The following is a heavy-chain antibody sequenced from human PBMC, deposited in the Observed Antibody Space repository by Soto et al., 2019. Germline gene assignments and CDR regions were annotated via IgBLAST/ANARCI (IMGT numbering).Heavy chain of an antibody. D-gene: IGHD3-22*01. CDR3: AKDHFYYDSSLFDY. CDR1: GFTFSSYG. CDR2: ISYDGSNK. J-gene: IGHJ4*02. V-gene: IGHV3-30*18. Sequence: GGSLRLSCAASGFTFSSYGMHWVRQAPGKGLEWVAVISYDGSNKYYADSVKGRFTISRDNSKNTLYLQMNSLRAEDTAVYYCAKDHFYYDSSLFDYWGQGTLVTVSS.